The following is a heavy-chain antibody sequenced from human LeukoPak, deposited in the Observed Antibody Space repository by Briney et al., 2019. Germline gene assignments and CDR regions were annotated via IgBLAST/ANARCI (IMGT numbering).Heavy chain of an antibody. CDR3: ASSEGIAGGWFDP. J-gene: IGHJ5*02. D-gene: IGHD6-13*01. CDR2: MNPNSGNT. V-gene: IGHV1-8*01. CDR1: GYTFTSYD. Sequence: ASVKVSCKASGYTFTSYDINWVRQATGQGLEWMGWMNPNSGNTGYAQKFQGRVTITRDTSASTAYMELSSLRSEDTAVYYCASSEGIAGGWFDPWGQGTLVTVSS.